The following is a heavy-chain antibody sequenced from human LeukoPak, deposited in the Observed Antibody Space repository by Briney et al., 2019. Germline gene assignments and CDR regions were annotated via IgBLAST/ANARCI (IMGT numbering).Heavy chain of an antibody. CDR1: GDSVSSNSAA. D-gene: IGHD6-19*01. V-gene: IGHV6-1*01. J-gene: IGHJ6*02. Sequence: SQTLSLTCAISGDSVSSNSAAWNWIRQSPSRGLEWLGRTYYRSKWYNDYAVSVKSRITINPDTSKNQFSLQLNSVTPEDTAVYYCARDRGRDSSGWYYYYYGMDVWGQGTTVTVSS. CDR2: TYYRSKWYN. CDR3: ARDRGRDSSGWYYYYYGMDV.